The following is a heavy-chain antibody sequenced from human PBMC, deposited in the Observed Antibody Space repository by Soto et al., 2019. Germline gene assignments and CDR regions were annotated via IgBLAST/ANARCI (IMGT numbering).Heavy chain of an antibody. CDR2: IYYSRST. J-gene: IGHJ4*02. CDR1: GGSISSYY. Sequence: SETLSLTCTVSGGSISSYYWSWIRQPPGKGLEWIGYIYYSRSTNYNPSLKSRVTISVDTSKNQFSLKLSSVTAADTAVYYCAAAYYGSGSYYRYHFDYWGQGTLVTVSS. D-gene: IGHD3-10*01. V-gene: IGHV4-59*01. CDR3: AAAYYGSGSYYRYHFDY.